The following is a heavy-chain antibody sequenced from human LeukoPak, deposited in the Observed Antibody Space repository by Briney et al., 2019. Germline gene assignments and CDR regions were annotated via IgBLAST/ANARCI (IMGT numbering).Heavy chain of an antibody. V-gene: IGHV3-23*01. Sequence: QSGGSLRLSCAASGFTFSSYAMSWVRQAPGKGLEWVSAISGSGGSTYYADSVKGRFTISRDNSKNTLYLQMNSLRAEDTAVYYCARGYYDSSGPPRDWYFDLWGRGTLVTVSS. D-gene: IGHD3-22*01. CDR3: ARGYYDSSGPPRDWYFDL. CDR2: ISGSGGST. J-gene: IGHJ2*01. CDR1: GFTFSSYA.